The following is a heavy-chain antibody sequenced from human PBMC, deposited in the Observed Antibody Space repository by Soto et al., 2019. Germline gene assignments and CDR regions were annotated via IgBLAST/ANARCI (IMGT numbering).Heavy chain of an antibody. CDR3: AKDPPFSGRYDKNTFDI. CDR1: GGSISSYD. D-gene: IGHD1-26*01. Sequence: SETLSLTCTVSGGSISSYDWSWIRHPAGKGLEWIGRIYTSGSTNYNPSLKSRVTMSVDTSKNQFSLKLSSVTAADTAVYYCAKDPPFSGRYDKNTFDILGPGTMFHGSS. V-gene: IGHV4-4*07. CDR2: IYTSGST. J-gene: IGHJ3*02.